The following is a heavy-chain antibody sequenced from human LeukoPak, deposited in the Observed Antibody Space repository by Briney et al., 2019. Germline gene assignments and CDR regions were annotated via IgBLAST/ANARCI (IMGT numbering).Heavy chain of an antibody. Sequence: GGSLRLSCVASGFIFSTHAMSWVRLAPGRGLEWVSVIYSGGSTYYADSVKGRFTISRDNSKNTLYLQMNSLRAEDTAVYYCARARLEWLSPGYYYYMDVWGKGTTVTVSS. D-gene: IGHD3-3*01. V-gene: IGHV3-53*01. CDR3: ARARLEWLSPGYYYYMDV. J-gene: IGHJ6*03. CDR1: GFIFSTHA. CDR2: IYSGGST.